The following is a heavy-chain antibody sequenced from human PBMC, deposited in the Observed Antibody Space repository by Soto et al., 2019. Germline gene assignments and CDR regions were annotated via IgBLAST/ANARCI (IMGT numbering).Heavy chain of an antibody. V-gene: IGHV3-48*02. CDR2: SSSLSSPR. J-gene: IGHJ4*02. CDR1: GFTFSGYS. CDR3: AREDILGARSFDY. D-gene: IGHD1-26*01. Sequence: EVQLVESGGGLVQTGGSLRLSCAASGFTFSGYSMNWVRQAPGKGLEWVSYSSSLSSPRYYAESVEGRFIISRDNAKNSLYLQMNSLRDEDTAVYFCAREDILGARSFDYWGQGTLVTVSS.